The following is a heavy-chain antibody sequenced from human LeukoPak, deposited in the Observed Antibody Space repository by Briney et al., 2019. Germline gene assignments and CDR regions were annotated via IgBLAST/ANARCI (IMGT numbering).Heavy chain of an antibody. CDR1: GGSFSGYY. CDR2: INHSGST. CDR3: ARGGIAARPYYYYYMDV. Sequence: SETLSLTCALYGGSFSGYYWSWIRQPPGKGLEWLGEINHSGSTNYNPSLKRRVTRSVDTSKNQFSLKLSSVTAADTAVYYCARGGIAARPYYYYYMDVWGKGTTVTVSS. V-gene: IGHV4-34*01. D-gene: IGHD6-6*01. J-gene: IGHJ6*03.